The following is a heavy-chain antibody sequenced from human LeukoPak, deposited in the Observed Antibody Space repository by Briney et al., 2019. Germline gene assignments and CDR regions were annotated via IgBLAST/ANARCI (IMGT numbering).Heavy chain of an antibody. J-gene: IGHJ4*02. CDR2: IYTSGST. V-gene: IGHV4-4*07. CDR1: GGSISSYY. CDR3: ARESYYDSSGAYYFDY. Sequence: SETLSLTCTVSGGSISSYYWSWIRQPAGKGLEWIGRIYTSGSTNYNPSLKSRVTISVDKSKNQFSLKLSSVTAADTAVDYCARESYYDSSGAYYFDYWGQGTLVTVSS. D-gene: IGHD3-22*01.